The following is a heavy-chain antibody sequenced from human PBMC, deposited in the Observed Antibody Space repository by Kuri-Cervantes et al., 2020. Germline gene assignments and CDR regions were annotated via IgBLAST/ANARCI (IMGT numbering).Heavy chain of an antibody. J-gene: IGHJ6*02. CDR1: GFTSTRSA. CDR2: IVVGSGNT. D-gene: IGHD6-13*01. CDR3: ARTSYSSSWYGAYYYYYGMDV. V-gene: IGHV1-58*01. Sequence: SVKVSCKASGFTSTRSAAQWVRQARGQRLEWIGWIVVGSGNTDYAQKFQERVTITRDMSTSIVYMELSSLRSEDTAVYYCARTSYSSSWYGAYYYYYGMDVWGQGTTVTVSS.